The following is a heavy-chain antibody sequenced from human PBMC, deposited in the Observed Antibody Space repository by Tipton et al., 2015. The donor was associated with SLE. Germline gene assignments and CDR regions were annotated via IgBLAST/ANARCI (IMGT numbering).Heavy chain of an antibody. V-gene: IGHV6-1*01. CDR3: ARGYRPLDY. D-gene: IGHD5-18*01. J-gene: IGHJ4*02. CDR2: TYYRSKWYN. CDR1: GDSVSSNSAT. Sequence: GLVKPSQTLSLTCAISGDSVSSNSATWTWIRQSPSRGLEWLGRTYYRSKWYNDYAVSVKSRIGINPDTSKNQFSLKLSSVTAADTAVYYCARGYRPLDYWGQGTLVTVSS.